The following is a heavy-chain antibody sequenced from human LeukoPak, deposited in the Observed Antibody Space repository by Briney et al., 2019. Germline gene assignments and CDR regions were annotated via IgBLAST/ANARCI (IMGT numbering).Heavy chain of an antibody. CDR3: ARRVTTFLS. D-gene: IGHD4-17*01. CDR2: ISSTSTYM. V-gene: IGHV3-21*01. Sequence: GGSLRLSCSASGFDLSPYTMNWVLQAPGKGLEWVASISSTSTYMYYGDSLKGRFTISRDNAKNTLYLQLDSLRAEDTATYYCARRVTTFLSWGQGTLVIVSS. CDR1: GFDLSPYT. J-gene: IGHJ4*02.